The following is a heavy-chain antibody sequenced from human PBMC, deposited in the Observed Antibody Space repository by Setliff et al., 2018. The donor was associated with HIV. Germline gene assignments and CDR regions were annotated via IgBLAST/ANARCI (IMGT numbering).Heavy chain of an antibody. CDR3: ARGIAVAGPYFDY. CDR2: INHSGST. J-gene: IGHJ4*02. V-gene: IGHV4-34*01. Sequence: PSETLSLTCAVYGGSFSAYYWTWIRQPPGKGLEWIGEINHSGSTYYTPSLKSRVTISVDTPKNEFSLKLSSMTAADTAVYYCARGIAVAGPYFDYWGQGTLVTVSS. D-gene: IGHD6-19*01. CDR1: GGSFSAYY.